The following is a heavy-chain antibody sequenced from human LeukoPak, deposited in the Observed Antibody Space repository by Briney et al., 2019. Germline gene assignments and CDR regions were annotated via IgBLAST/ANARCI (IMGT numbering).Heavy chain of an antibody. D-gene: IGHD3-22*01. Sequence: ASVKVSCKASGYTFTSYDINWVREAPGQGLEWMGCMNPNSGNTGNAQTFQGKVTMTRNTSISTAYMELSRLRSEGTGVYYCARGLTYNDYDSSGHNVYWGEGTLVTVSS. CDR3: ARGLTYNDYDSSGHNVY. CDR1: GYTFTSYD. J-gene: IGHJ4*02. CDR2: MNPNSGNT. V-gene: IGHV1-8*01.